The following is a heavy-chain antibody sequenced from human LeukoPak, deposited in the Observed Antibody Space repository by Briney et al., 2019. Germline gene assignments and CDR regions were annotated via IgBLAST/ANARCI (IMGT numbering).Heavy chain of an antibody. Sequence: ASVKVSCKASGYTFTSYYMNWVRQAPGQGLEWMGIINPSGGSTSYAQKFQGRVTMTRDMSTSTVYMELSSLRSEDTAVYYCARGGGLGYCSSTSCSEPFDYWGQGTLVTVSS. J-gene: IGHJ4*02. D-gene: IGHD2-2*01. CDR2: INPSGGST. V-gene: IGHV1-46*01. CDR3: ARGGGLGYCSSTSCSEPFDY. CDR1: GYTFTSYY.